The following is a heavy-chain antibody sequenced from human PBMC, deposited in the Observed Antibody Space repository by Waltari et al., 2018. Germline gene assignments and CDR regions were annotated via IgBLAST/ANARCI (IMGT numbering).Heavy chain of an antibody. CDR1: GGSISSHY. J-gene: IGHJ3*02. D-gene: IGHD6-19*01. CDR2: IYYSGST. Sequence: QVQLQESGPGLVKPSETLSLTCTVSGGSISSHYWSWIRQPPGKGLEWIGYIYYSGSTNYNPSLKSRVTISVDTSKNQFSLKLSSVTAADTAVYYCAGDLGLQWRDAFDIWGQGTMVTVSS. V-gene: IGHV4-59*11. CDR3: AGDLGLQWRDAFDI.